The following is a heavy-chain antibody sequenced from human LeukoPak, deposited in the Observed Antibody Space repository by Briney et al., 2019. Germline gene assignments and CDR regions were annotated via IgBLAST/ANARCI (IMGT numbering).Heavy chain of an antibody. D-gene: IGHD3-22*01. CDR3: ARAEPYPTYYYDSSGSGTCFDI. CDR2: IYYSGST. V-gene: IGHV4-30-4*08. J-gene: IGHJ3*02. CDR1: GGSISSGDYY. Sequence: PSETLSLTCTVSGGSISSGDYYWSWIRQPPGKGLEWIGYIYYSGSTYYNPSLKSRVTISVDTSKNQFSLKLSSVTAADTAVYYCARAEPYPTYYYDSSGSGTCFDIWRQGTMVTVSS.